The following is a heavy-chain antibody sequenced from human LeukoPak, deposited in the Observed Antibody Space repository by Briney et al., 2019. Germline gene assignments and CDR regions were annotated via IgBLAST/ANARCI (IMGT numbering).Heavy chain of an antibody. Sequence: GGSLRLSCAASGFTFSSYSMNWVRQAPGKGLEWVSSISSSSSYIYYADSVKGRFTISRDNAKNSLYLQMNSLRAEDTAVYYCARDSPAGWGYFDYWGQGTLVTVSS. CDR1: GFTFSSYS. V-gene: IGHV3-21*01. CDR2: ISSSSSYI. CDR3: ARDSPAGWGYFDY. J-gene: IGHJ4*02. D-gene: IGHD3-16*01.